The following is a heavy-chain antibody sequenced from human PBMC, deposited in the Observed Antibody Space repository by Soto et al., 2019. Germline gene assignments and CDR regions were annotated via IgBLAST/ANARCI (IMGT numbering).Heavy chain of an antibody. V-gene: IGHV3-9*01. Sequence: GGSLRLSCAASGFTFDDYAMHWVRQAPGKGLEWVSGISWNSGSIGYADSVKGRFTISRDNAENSLYLQMNSLRAEDTALYYCAKDLYDILTGFDYWGQGTLVTVSS. CDR2: ISWNSGSI. CDR3: AKDLYDILTGFDY. D-gene: IGHD3-9*01. J-gene: IGHJ4*02. CDR1: GFTFDDYA.